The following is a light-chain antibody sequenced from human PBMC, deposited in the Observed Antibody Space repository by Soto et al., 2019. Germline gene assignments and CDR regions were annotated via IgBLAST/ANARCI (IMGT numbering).Light chain of an antibody. V-gene: IGKV1-5*02. Sequence: DIQMTQSPSSLSASVGDRVTIICRASQSVSTRLALYQQKPGKAPKVLIYDASSWVGGVPSRFTGSGSGTEFTLTINSLQPDDFATYYCPQYSVYWTFGQGTTGDSK. CDR3: PQYSVYWT. CDR2: DAS. J-gene: IGKJ1*01. CDR1: QSVSTR.